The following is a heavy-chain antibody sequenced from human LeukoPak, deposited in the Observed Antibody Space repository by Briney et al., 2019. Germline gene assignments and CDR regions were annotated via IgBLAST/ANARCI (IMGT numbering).Heavy chain of an antibody. CDR3: ARALGNDFWSGYPFDY. CDR2: IYYSGST. CDR1: GGSISSGDYY. V-gene: IGHV4-30-4*01. D-gene: IGHD3-3*01. Sequence: SETLSLTCTVSGGSISSGDYYWSWIRQPPGKGLEWIGYIYYSGSTYYNPSLKSRVTISVDTSKNQFSLKLSSATAADTAVYYCARALGNDFWSGYPFDYWGQGTLVTVSS. J-gene: IGHJ4*02.